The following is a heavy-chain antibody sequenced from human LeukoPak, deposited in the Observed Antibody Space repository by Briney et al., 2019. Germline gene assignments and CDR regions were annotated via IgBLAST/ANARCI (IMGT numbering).Heavy chain of an antibody. D-gene: IGHD3-22*01. J-gene: IGHJ4*02. CDR2: IYHTGNT. CDR1: GDSIRSSTNY. Sequence: SEILSLICTVSGDSIRSSTNYWGWIRQPPGKGLEWIGSIYHTGNTYYNSSLQSRVTLSVDTSKNQFSLKLTSVTAADTAVYYCAHEDYNDFNSFDFWGQGTLVTVSS. V-gene: IGHV4-39*01. CDR3: AHEDYNDFNSFDF.